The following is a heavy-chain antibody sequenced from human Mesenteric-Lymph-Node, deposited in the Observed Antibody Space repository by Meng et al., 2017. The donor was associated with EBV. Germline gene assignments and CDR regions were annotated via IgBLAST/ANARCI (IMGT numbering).Heavy chain of an antibody. Sequence: QGELVEAGAEVKKLGSSVKVSCKASGYTFTNFALNWGRQAPGQGLEWMGWINTDTGNPTYAQGFTGRFVFSLDTSVSTAYLQISSLKAEDTAVYYCAPGLSCSGGTCYSYFQHWGQGTLVTVSS. J-gene: IGHJ1*01. CDR2: INTDTGNP. CDR1: GYTFTNFA. CDR3: APGLSCSGGTCYSYFQH. D-gene: IGHD2-15*01. V-gene: IGHV7-4-1*02.